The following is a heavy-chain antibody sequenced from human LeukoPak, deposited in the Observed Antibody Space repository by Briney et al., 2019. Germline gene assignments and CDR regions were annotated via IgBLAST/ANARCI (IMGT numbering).Heavy chain of an antibody. Sequence: PGGSLRLSCAASGFTFSSYSMNWVRQAPGKGLEWVSSISSSSSYIYYADSVKGRFTISRDDAKNSLYLQMNSLRAEDTAVYYCARRGDGYNPPIDYWGQGTLVTVSS. CDR1: GFTFSSYS. CDR3: ARRGDGYNPPIDY. V-gene: IGHV3-21*01. D-gene: IGHD5-24*01. J-gene: IGHJ4*02. CDR2: ISSSSSYI.